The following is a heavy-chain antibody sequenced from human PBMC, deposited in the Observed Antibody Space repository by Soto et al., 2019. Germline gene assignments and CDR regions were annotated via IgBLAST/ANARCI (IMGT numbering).Heavy chain of an antibody. CDR3: ATAGSVDTAMVFFDY. CDR1: GGTFSSYT. CDR2: IIPILGIA. D-gene: IGHD5-18*01. J-gene: IGHJ4*02. V-gene: IGHV1-69*02. Sequence: ASVKVSCQASGGTFSSYTISWVRQAPGQGLEWMGRIIPILGIANYAQKFQGRVTMTEDTSTDTAYMELSSLRSEGTAVYYCATAGSVDTAMVFFDYWGQGTLVTVSS.